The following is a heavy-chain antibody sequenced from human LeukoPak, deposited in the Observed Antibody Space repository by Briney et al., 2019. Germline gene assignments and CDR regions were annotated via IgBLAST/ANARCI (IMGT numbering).Heavy chain of an antibody. CDR1: GGSFSGYY. CDR3: ARIMYSGDPWYYFDY. D-gene: IGHD3-10*01. J-gene: IGHJ4*02. Sequence: KSSETLSLTCAVYGGSFSGYYWSWIRQPPGKGLEWIGSIYYSGSTYYNPSLKSRVTISVDTSKNQFSLKLSSVTAADTAVYYCARIMYSGDPWYYFDYWGQGTLVTVSS. V-gene: IGHV4-34*01. CDR2: IYYSGST.